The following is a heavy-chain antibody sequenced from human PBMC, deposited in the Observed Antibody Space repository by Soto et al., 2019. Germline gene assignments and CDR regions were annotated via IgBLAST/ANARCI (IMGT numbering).Heavy chain of an antibody. D-gene: IGHD3-22*01. J-gene: IGHJ4*02. CDR2: ISGDSARK. V-gene: IGHV3-23*01. Sequence: LRLSCAASGFTFSSYAMSWVRQAPGKGLEWVSGISGDSARKMYADAVKGRFTISRDNSKNTLYLQMNSLRAEDTAVYYCAKIGSSGPLYFAYWGQGTLVTVSS. CDR3: AKIGSSGPLYFAY. CDR1: GFTFSSYA.